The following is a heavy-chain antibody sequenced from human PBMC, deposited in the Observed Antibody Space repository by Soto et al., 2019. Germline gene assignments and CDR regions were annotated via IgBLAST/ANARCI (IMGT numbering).Heavy chain of an antibody. CDR1: GFTFSSYA. J-gene: IGHJ4*02. CDR3: TARRDWTAVDPLEY. D-gene: IGHD5-18*01. V-gene: IGHV3-23*01. Sequence: GGSLRLSCAASGFTFSSYAMSWVRQAPGKGLEWVSAISGSGGSTYYADSVKGRFTISRDDSKNTVYLQMNSLKIDDTAVYYCTARRDWTAVDPLEYWGLGTLVTVSS. CDR2: ISGSGGST.